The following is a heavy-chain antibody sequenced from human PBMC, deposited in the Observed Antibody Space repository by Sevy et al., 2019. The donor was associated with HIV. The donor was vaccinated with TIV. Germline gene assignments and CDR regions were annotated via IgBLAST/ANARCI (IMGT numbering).Heavy chain of an antibody. CDR1: GFTFDDYA. CDR2: ISWNSGSI. J-gene: IGHJ3*02. V-gene: IGHV3-9*01. CDR3: AKGTPYYYDSTRMGAFDI. Sequence: GGSLRLSCVASGFTFDDYAMHWVRQAPGKGLEWVSGISWNSGSIGYADSVKGRFTISRDNAKNSLYLQMNSLRAEDTALYYCAKGTPYYYDSTRMGAFDIWGQGTMVTVSS. D-gene: IGHD3-22*01.